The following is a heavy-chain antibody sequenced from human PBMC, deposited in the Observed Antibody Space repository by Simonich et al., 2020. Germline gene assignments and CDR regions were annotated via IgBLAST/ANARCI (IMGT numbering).Heavy chain of an antibody. CDR3: ARANERDY. J-gene: IGHJ4*02. V-gene: IGHV3-21*01. CDR1: GFTFSSYS. Sequence: EVQLVESGGGLFKPGGSLRLSLAASGFTFSSYSMNWVRQAPVRGMEWGSSSSSSSSYIYYADSVKGRFTISRENAKTSRYLQMNSLRAEDTAVYYCARANERDYWGQGTLVTVSS. D-gene: IGHD1-1*01. CDR2: SSSSSSYI.